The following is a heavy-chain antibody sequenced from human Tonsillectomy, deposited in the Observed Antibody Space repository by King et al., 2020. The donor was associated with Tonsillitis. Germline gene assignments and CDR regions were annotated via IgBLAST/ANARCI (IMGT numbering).Heavy chain of an antibody. V-gene: IGHV1-8*01. J-gene: IGHJ4*02. Sequence: QLVQSGAEVKKPGASVKVSCKASGYTFTSYDIHWVRQAAGQGLEWMGWINPNSDKTGYAQKFQGRVTQTRNTSTSTPYMELSSLRSEDTAGFYCARSRGSGSYYFNYWGQGTLVTVSS. CDR3: ARSRGSGSYYFNY. D-gene: IGHD3-10*01. CDR1: GYTFTSYD. CDR2: INPNSDKT.